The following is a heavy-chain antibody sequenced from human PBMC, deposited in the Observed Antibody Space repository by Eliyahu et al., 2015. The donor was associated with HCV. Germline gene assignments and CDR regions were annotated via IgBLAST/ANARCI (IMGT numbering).Heavy chain of an antibody. Sequence: QVQVAQSGAEVKKPGASVKVSCKASGYTFTGYYMHWVRQAPGQGLEWMGWINPNSGGTNYAQKFQDRVTMTRDTSISTAYMELSRLRSDDTAMYYCALRALSSGWYSFDYWGQGTLVTVSS. D-gene: IGHD6-19*01. CDR1: GYTFTGYY. J-gene: IGHJ4*02. V-gene: IGHV1-2*02. CDR2: INPNSGGT. CDR3: ALRALSSGWYSFDY.